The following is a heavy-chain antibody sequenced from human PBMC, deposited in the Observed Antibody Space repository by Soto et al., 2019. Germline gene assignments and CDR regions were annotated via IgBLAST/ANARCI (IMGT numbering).Heavy chain of an antibody. CDR1: GYTFTGYY. D-gene: IGHD4-4*01. J-gene: IGHJ4*02. V-gene: IGHV1-2*04. CDR2: INPNSGGT. CDR3: AKDRLSSNPDY. Sequence: ASVKVSWKASGYTFTGYYMHWVRQAPGQGLEWMGWINPNSGGTNYAQKFQGWVTMTRDTSISTAYMELNRLRAEDTAVYYCAKDRLSSNPDYWGQGTLVTVSS.